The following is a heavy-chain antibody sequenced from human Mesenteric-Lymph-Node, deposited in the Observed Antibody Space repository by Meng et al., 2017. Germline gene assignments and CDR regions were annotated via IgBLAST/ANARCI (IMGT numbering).Heavy chain of an antibody. CDR1: GGSISRSNW. V-gene: IGHV4-4*02. CDR2: IYHSGST. D-gene: IGHD4-23*01. Sequence: VKLPEAGSGLVWPLGTLSLTCAGSGGSISRSNWWSWVRQPPGKGLEWIGEIYHSGSTNYNPSLKSRVTISVDKSKNQFSLKLSSVTAADTAVYYCARVYGGNGYFDYWGQGTLVTVSS. CDR3: ARVYGGNGYFDY. J-gene: IGHJ4*02.